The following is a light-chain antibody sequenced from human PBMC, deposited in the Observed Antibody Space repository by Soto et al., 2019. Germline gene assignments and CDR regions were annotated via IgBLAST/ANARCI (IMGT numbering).Light chain of an antibody. CDR2: AAS. V-gene: IGKV1-27*01. Sequence: DIQMTQSPSSLSASVGDRVTITCRASQGISNYLAWYQQKPGKVPKLLIYAASTLQSGVPSRFSGSGSGTDFTLTISSLQPEDVATYYCQKYNSAWTVGQGTKVDI. CDR1: QGISNY. J-gene: IGKJ1*01. CDR3: QKYNSAWT.